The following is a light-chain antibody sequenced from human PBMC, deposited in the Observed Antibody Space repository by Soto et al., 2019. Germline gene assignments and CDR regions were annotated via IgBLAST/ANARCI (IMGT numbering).Light chain of an antibody. CDR1: SSDVGSYNL. Sequence: QSVLTQRASVSGSPGQSITISCTGTSSDVGSYNLVSWYQQHPGKAPKLMIYEVSKRPSGVSNRFSGSKSGNTASLTISGLQAEDEADYYCCSYAGSSTPSVVFGGGTKVTVL. J-gene: IGLJ2*01. CDR3: CSYAGSSTPSVV. V-gene: IGLV2-23*02. CDR2: EVS.